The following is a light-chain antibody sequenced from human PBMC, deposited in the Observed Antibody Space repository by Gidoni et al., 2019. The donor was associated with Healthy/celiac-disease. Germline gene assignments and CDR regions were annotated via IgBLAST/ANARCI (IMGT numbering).Light chain of an antibody. CDR1: QSISSW. J-gene: IGKJ4*01. Sequence: DIQMTQSPSTLSASVGDRVSITCRASQSISSWLAWYQQKPGKAPKLPIYKASILESGVPSRFSGSGSGTEFTLTISRLQPDDFATYYCQQYNSYLLTFGGGTKVEIK. V-gene: IGKV1-5*03. CDR3: QQYNSYLLT. CDR2: KAS.